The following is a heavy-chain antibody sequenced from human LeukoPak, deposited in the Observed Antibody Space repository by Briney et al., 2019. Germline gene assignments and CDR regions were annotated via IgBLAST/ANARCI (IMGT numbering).Heavy chain of an antibody. V-gene: IGHV5-51*01. Sequence: GEFLMISCKGSGYSFTSYWIGWVRQMPGKGLEWVGIIYPGDSDTRYSPSFQGQVTISADKSISTAYLQWSSLKASDTAMYYCARPAAAGHDAFDIWGQGTMVTVSS. J-gene: IGHJ3*02. CDR3: ARPAAAGHDAFDI. D-gene: IGHD6-13*01. CDR2: IYPGDSDT. CDR1: GYSFTSYW.